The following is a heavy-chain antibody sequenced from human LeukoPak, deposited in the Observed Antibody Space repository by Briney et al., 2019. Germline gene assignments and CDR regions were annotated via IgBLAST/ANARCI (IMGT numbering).Heavy chain of an antibody. D-gene: IGHD6-13*01. V-gene: IGHV4-61*01. Sequence: SETLSLTCTVSGDSVTSGRSYWAWIRQPPGKGLQWIGYLYYGANTKYNPSLMSRVTISLDTSKNEFSLRLRSVTAADTAVYYCARESWYTNSRAAWFDPWGQGTLVTVSS. CDR1: GDSVTSGRSY. CDR3: ARESWYTNSRAAWFDP. CDR2: LYYGANT. J-gene: IGHJ5*02.